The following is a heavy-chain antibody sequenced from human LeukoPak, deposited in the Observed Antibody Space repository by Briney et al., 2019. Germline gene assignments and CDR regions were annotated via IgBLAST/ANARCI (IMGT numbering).Heavy chain of an antibody. Sequence: PSETLSLTCTVSGGSISSGGYYWSWIRQHPGKGLEWIGYIYYSGSTYYNPSLKSRVTISVDTSKNQFSLKLSSVTAADTAVYYCATVFSQGVATKKFDYWGQGTLVTVSS. CDR3: ATVFSQGVATKKFDY. CDR2: IYYSGST. D-gene: IGHD5-12*01. J-gene: IGHJ4*02. V-gene: IGHV4-31*03. CDR1: GGSISSGGYY.